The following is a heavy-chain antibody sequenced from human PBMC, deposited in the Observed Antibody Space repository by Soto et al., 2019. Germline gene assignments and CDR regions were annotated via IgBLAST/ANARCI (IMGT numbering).Heavy chain of an antibody. Sequence: PGGSLRLSCAASGFTFSDYYMSWIRQAPGKGLEWVSYISSSGSTIYYADSVKGRFTISRDNAKNSLYLQMNSLRAEDTALYYCAKDRVAATFLSYFDYCGQGTLVTVSS. D-gene: IGHD1-26*01. CDR1: GFTFSDYY. CDR3: AKDRVAATFLSYFDY. V-gene: IGHV3-11*01. J-gene: IGHJ4*02. CDR2: ISSSGSTI.